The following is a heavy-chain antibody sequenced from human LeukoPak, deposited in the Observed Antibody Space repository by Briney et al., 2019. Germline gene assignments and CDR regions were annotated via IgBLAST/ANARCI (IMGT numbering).Heavy chain of an antibody. CDR3: ARGGTYYDFWSGGYFDY. V-gene: IGHV1-46*03. CDR2: INPSGGST. Sequence: DSVKVSCKASGYTFTSYYMHWVRQAPGQGLELMGIINPSGGSTSYAQKFQGRVTMTRDTSTSTVYMELSSLRSEDTAVYYCARGGTYYDFWSGGYFDYWGQGTLVTVSS. J-gene: IGHJ4*02. CDR1: GYTFTSYY. D-gene: IGHD3-3*01.